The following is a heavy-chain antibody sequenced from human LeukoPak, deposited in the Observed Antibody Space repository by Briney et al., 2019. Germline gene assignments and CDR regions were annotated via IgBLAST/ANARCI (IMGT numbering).Heavy chain of an antibody. V-gene: IGHV4-30-4*01. CDR3: ARGPSVPAALPFGY. CDR2: IDYSGST. J-gene: IGHJ4*02. D-gene: IGHD2-2*01. Sequence: SETLSLTCTVSGGSISSGDYHWSWIRQPPGKGLEWIGYIDYSGSTYFNPSLKSRVTISVDTSKNQFSLKLNSVTAADTAIYYCARGPSVPAALPFGYWGQGTLVTVSS. CDR1: GGSISSGDYH.